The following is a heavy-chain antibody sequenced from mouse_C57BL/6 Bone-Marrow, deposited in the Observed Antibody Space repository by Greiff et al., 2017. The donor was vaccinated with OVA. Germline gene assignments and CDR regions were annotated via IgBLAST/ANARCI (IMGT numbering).Heavy chain of an antibody. CDR2: INPNNGGT. CDR3: ARPGDYDDGFAY. J-gene: IGHJ3*01. CDR1: GYTFTDYN. V-gene: IGHV1-18*01. Sequence: DVQLQESGPELVKPGASVKIPCKASGYTFTDYNMDWVKQSHGKSLEWIGDINPNNGGTIYNQKFKGKATLTVDKSSSTAYMELRSLTSEDTAVYYCARPGDYDDGFAYWGQGTLVTVSA. D-gene: IGHD2-4*01.